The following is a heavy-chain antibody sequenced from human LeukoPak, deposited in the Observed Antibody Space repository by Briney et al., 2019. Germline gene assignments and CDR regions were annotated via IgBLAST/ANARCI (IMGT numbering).Heavy chain of an antibody. CDR3: ARVITMVRGVTAPVGWFHP. V-gene: IGHV1-2*02. J-gene: IGHJ5*02. Sequence: ASVKVSCKAFGYTFTGYYMQWVRQAPGQGLEWMGWINPNSGGTNYAQKFQGRVTMTRDTSISTAYIELSRLRSDDTAVYYCARVITMVRGVTAPVGWFHPWGQGTLVTASS. CDR1: GYTFTGYY. CDR2: INPNSGGT. D-gene: IGHD3-10*01.